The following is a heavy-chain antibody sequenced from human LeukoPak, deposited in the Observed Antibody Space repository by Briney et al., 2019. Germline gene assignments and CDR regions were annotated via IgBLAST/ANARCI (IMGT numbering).Heavy chain of an antibody. V-gene: IGHV3-13*01. CDR1: GFTFSTYD. J-gene: IGHJ6*03. CDR2: IGTSGDT. D-gene: IGHD2-15*01. CDR3: TRDIAGSGTAMDV. Sequence: GGSLRLSCAASGFTFSTYDMHWVRQVTGEGLEWVATIGTSGDTYYAGSVKGRFTISREDGENSLFLQMNSLRAGDTAAYYCTRDIAGSGTAMDVWGKGTMVTVSS.